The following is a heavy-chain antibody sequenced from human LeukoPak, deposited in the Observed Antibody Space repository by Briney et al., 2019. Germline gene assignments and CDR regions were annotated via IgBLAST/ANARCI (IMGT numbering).Heavy chain of an antibody. Sequence: SVKVSCKASGGTFSSYAISWVRQAPGQGLEWMGGIIPIFGTANYAQKFQGRVTITADESTSTAYMELSSLRSEDTAVYYCAGGYCSSTSCSLGEFDYWGQGTLVTVSS. J-gene: IGHJ4*02. CDR2: IIPIFGTA. CDR3: AGGYCSSTSCSLGEFDY. D-gene: IGHD2-2*01. CDR1: GGTFSSYA. V-gene: IGHV1-69*13.